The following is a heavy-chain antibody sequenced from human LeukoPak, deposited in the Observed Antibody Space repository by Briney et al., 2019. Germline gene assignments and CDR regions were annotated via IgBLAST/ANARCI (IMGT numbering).Heavy chain of an antibody. D-gene: IGHD3-10*01. V-gene: IGHV4-4*07. CDR1: GGSIDDYH. CDR2: VYTSGST. J-gene: IGHJ4*02. Sequence: SETLSLTCTVSGGSIDDYHWSWIRQPAGKGLEWIGRVYTSGSTNYNPSLKSRVTMSLDTSKNQFSLRLRSLTAADTAVYYCARANYFYGSFVYWGQGTLVTISS. CDR3: ARANYFYGSFVY.